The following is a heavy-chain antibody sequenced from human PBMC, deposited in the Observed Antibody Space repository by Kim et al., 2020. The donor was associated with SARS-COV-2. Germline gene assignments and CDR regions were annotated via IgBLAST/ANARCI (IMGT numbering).Heavy chain of an antibody. CDR3: ASGRELFSFFDY. D-gene: IGHD3-10*01. J-gene: IGHJ4*02. V-gene: IGHV4-31*02. Sequence: YHPSLKSRVTVSVSTSKHPFPLKLSSGTAADTAVYYCASGRELFSFFDYWGQGTLVTVSS.